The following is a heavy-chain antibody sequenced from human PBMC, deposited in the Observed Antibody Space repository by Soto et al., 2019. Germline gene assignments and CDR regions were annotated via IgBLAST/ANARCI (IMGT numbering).Heavy chain of an antibody. D-gene: IGHD3-9*01. Sequence: GASVKVSCKASGGTFSSYAISWVRQAPGQGLEWMGGIIPIFGTANYAQKFQGRVTISVDTSKNQFSLKLSSVTAADTAVYYCARHSVGHYDILTGYPGWVDYWGQGTLVTVSS. CDR3: ARHSVGHYDILTGYPGWVDY. CDR2: IIPIFGTA. V-gene: IGHV1-69*06. CDR1: GGTFSSYA. J-gene: IGHJ4*02.